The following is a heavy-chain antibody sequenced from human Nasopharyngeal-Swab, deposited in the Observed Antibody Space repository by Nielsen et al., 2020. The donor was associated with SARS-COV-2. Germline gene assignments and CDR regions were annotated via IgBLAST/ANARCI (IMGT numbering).Heavy chain of an antibody. CDR2: INYSGST. D-gene: IGHD6-13*01. Sequence: SETLSLTCAVYGGSFSNYKWSWIRQSPGKGLEWIGEINYSGSTNYNPSLKSRVTISVDKSKNQFSLKLSSVTAADTAVYYCARDAGIAAAGNYPLDYWGQGTLVTVSS. CDR1: GGSFSNYK. CDR3: ARDAGIAAAGNYPLDY. J-gene: IGHJ4*02. V-gene: IGHV4-34*01.